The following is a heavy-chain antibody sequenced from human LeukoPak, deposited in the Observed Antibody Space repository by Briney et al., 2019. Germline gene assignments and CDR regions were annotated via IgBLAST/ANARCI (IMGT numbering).Heavy chain of an antibody. CDR2: IKHTGST. CDR3: ARHRLAYCGGDCYYVWFDP. CDR1: GGSFSGYY. D-gene: IGHD2-21*01. J-gene: IGHJ5*02. V-gene: IGHV4-34*01. Sequence: SETLSLTCAVYGGSFSGYYWSWIRQPPGKGLEWIGEIKHTGSTNYNPSLKSRVTISADTSKNQFSLKLSSVSAADTAVYYCARHRLAYCGGDCYYVWFDPWGQGTLVTVSS.